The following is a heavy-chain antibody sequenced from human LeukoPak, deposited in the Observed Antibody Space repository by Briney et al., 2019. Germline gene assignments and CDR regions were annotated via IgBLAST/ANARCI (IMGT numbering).Heavy chain of an antibody. D-gene: IGHD2-2*01. J-gene: IGHJ6*03. CDR3: ARDWPHCSSTSCYFYMDV. Sequence: AGSLGLSCEASGFTISDNYVTWVRQAPGKGLEWVSVIYTSGITYFADSVKGRFSISRDNSKNTVYLQMNSLRGEDSAVYYCARDWPHCSSTSCYFYMDVWGRGTTVTVSS. CDR2: IYTSGIT. CDR1: GFTISDNY. V-gene: IGHV3-66*03.